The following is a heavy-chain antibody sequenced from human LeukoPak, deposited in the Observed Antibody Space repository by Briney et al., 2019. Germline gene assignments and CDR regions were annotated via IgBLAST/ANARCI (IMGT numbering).Heavy chain of an antibody. Sequence: GGSLRLSCAASGFSFSIYTMAWVRQAPGKGLEWVSDISGSGGSTYYTDSVKGRFTISRDNSNNTLYLQMNSLGADDTAVYYCAKSRSSSISCYNYWGQGTLVTVSS. J-gene: IGHJ4*02. CDR2: ISGSGGST. CDR3: AKSRSSSISCYNY. CDR1: GFSFSIYT. D-gene: IGHD2-2*02. V-gene: IGHV3-23*01.